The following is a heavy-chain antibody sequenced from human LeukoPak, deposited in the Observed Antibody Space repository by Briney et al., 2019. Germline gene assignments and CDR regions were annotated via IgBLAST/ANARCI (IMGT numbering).Heavy chain of an antibody. V-gene: IGHV1-18*01. D-gene: IGHD2-2*01. J-gene: IGHJ6*02. CDR1: GYTFTSYG. Sequence: GASVKVSCKASGYTFTSYGISWVRQAPGQGLEWMGWISAYNGNTNYAQKLQGRVTMTTDTSTSTAYMELRSLRSDDTAVYYCARDRYCSSTSCYEGLSYFYYYYYYGMDVWGQGTTVTVSS. CDR2: ISAYNGNT. CDR3: ARDRYCSSTSCYEGLSYFYYYYYYGMDV.